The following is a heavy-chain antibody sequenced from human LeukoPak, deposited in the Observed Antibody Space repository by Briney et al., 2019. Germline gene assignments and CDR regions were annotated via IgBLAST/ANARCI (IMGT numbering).Heavy chain of an antibody. CDR2: IIPILGIA. CDR1: GGTFSSYA. Sequence: GASVKVSCKASGGTFSSYAISWVRQAPGRGLEWMGRIIPILGIANYAQKFQGRVTITADKSTSTAYMELSSLRSEDTAVYYCAWTYSSSRLRLHYWGQGTLVTVSS. J-gene: IGHJ4*02. CDR3: AWTYSSSRLRLHY. D-gene: IGHD6-13*01. V-gene: IGHV1-69*04.